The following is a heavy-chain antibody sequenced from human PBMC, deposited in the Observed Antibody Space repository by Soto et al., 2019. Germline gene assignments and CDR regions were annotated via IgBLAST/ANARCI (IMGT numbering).Heavy chain of an antibody. CDR1: GFTFDDYT. J-gene: IGHJ5*02. V-gene: IGHV3-43*01. Sequence: PGGSLRLSCAASGFTFDDYTMHWVRQAPGKGLEWVSLISWDGGSTYYADSVKGRFTISRDNSKNSLYLQMNSLRTVDTALYYCAKEYTKYSSGPLGFDRWGQGSLVTVSS. D-gene: IGHD6-19*01. CDR2: ISWDGGST. CDR3: AKEYTKYSSGPLGFDR.